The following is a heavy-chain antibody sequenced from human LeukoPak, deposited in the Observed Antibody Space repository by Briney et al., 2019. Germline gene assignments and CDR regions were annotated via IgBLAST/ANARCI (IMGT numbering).Heavy chain of an antibody. Sequence: GGSLRLSCAASGVSFDDYAMYWVWQAPRKGVGRVSGISWNSGGIGYADSVKGRFTISRDNAKHSLYLQMNSLRAEDTALYYCVFPVATMPAYDTAMARPYWGQGTLVTVSS. D-gene: IGHD5-18*01. CDR3: VFPVATMPAYDTAMARPY. V-gene: IGHV3-9*01. CDR1: GVSFDDYA. J-gene: IGHJ4*02. CDR2: ISWNSGGI.